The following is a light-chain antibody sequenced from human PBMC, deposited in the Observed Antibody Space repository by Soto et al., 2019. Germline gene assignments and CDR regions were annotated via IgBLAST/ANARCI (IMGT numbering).Light chain of an antibody. Sequence: DIQMSQSPSTLSPSVGDRVTISCRASQSISNWLAWYQQKPGEAPELLIYRASNLQSGVPSRFSGSGSGTEFILTISSLQTDDFATYYCQQYHRYPYSFGPGTKLEI. CDR3: QQYHRYPYS. V-gene: IGKV1-5*03. J-gene: IGKJ2*01. CDR2: RAS. CDR1: QSISNW.